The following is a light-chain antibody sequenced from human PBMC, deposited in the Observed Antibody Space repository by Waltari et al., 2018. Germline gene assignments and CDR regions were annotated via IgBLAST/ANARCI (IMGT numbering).Light chain of an antibody. V-gene: IGKV2-28*01. Sequence: DILMTQSPLSLPVTPGEPASTSCRSSQSLLHSNGYNYLDWYLQKPGQSPQVLIYLGSNRASGVPDRFSGCGSGTDFTLNISRVEAEDVGVYYCMQILQPARTFGQGTRLEIK. CDR1: QSLLHSNGYNY. CDR3: MQILQPART. CDR2: LGS. J-gene: IGKJ2*01.